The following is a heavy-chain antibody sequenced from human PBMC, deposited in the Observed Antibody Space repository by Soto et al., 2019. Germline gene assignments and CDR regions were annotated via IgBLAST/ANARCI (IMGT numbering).Heavy chain of an antibody. D-gene: IGHD3-16*02. CDR2: IYHSGST. J-gene: IGHJ6*04. V-gene: IGHV4-4*02. Sequence: QVQLQESGPGLVKPSGTLSLTCAVSSGSISSSNWWSWVRQPPGKGLEWNGEIYHSGSTNYNPSQETRVTITGNKPKNPFSLKLSSVTGGDAAVYYCAGFYPLDVWGKGTTVTVSS. CDR1: SGSISSSNW. CDR3: AGFYPLDV.